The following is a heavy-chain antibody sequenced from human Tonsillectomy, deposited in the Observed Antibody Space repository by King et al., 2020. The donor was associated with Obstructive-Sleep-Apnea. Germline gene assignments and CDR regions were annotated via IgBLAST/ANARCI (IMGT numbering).Heavy chain of an antibody. CDR1: GGSISSGDYY. Sequence: QLQESGPGLVKPSQTLSLTCTVSGGSISSGDYYWSWIRQPPGKGLEWIGYIYYIGSTYYNPSLKSRVTISVDTSKNQFSLKLGSVTAADTAVYYCARVKGDCGGDCEAFDIWGQGTMVTVSS. J-gene: IGHJ3*02. D-gene: IGHD2-21*02. CDR3: ARVKGDCGGDCEAFDI. CDR2: IYYIGST. V-gene: IGHV4-30-4*01.